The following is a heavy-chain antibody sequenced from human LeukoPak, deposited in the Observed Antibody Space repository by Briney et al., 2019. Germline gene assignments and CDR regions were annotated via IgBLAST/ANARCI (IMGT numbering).Heavy chain of an antibody. CDR2: IYSGGST. CDR1: GFTVSSNY. Sequence: GGSLRLSCAASGFTVSSNYMSWVRQAPGKGLEWVSVIYSGGSTYCADSVKGRFTISRDNSKNTLYLQMNSLRAEDTAVYYCARFDYDSSGIDYWGQGTLVTVSS. J-gene: IGHJ4*02. V-gene: IGHV3-53*01. CDR3: ARFDYDSSGIDY. D-gene: IGHD3-22*01.